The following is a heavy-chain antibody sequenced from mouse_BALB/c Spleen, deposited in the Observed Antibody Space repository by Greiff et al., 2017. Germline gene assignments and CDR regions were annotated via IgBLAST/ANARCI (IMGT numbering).Heavy chain of an antibody. V-gene: IGHV2-2*02. CDR1: GFSLTSYG. CDR3: ARKRGGDYYAMDY. Sequence: VKLQESGPGLVQPSQSLSITCTVSGFSLTSYGVHWVRQSPGKGLEWLGVIWSGGSTDYNAAFISRLSISKDNSKSQVFFKMNSLQANDTAIYYCARKRGGDYYAMDYWGQGTSVTVSS. CDR2: IWSGGST. J-gene: IGHJ4*01.